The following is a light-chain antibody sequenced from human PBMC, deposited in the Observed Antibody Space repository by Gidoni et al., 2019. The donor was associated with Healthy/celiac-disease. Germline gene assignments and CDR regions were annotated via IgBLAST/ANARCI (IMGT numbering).Light chain of an antibody. CDR1: QSISSY. CDR3: QQSYSTPRT. J-gene: IGKJ1*01. Sequence: DIQMTQSPSSLSASVGDRVTITCRASQSISSYLNWYQQKTGKDPKLLIYAASSLQRGVPSRFSGSGSGTDFTLTISSLQPEDFATYYCQQSYSTPRTFGQGTKVEIK. V-gene: IGKV1-39*01. CDR2: AAS.